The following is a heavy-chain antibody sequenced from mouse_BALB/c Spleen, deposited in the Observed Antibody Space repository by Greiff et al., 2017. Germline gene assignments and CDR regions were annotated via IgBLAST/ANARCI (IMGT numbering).Heavy chain of an antibody. CDR3: ARAYGNDDWFAY. D-gene: IGHD2-2*01. CDR2: ISSGGST. J-gene: IGHJ3*01. V-gene: IGHV5-6-5*01. CDR1: GFTFSSYG. Sequence: EVMLVESGGDLVKPGGSLKLSCAASGFTFSSYGMSWVRQTPDKRLEWVATISSGGSTYYPDSVKGRFTISRDNARNILYLQMSSLRSEDTAMYYCARAYGNDDWFAYWGQGTLVTVSA.